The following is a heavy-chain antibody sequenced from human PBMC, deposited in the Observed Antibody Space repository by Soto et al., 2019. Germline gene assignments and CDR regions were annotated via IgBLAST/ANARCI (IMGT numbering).Heavy chain of an antibody. D-gene: IGHD2-2*01. J-gene: IGHJ5*02. CDR3: EGDLCSSPSCDGVIRYNWFDP. CDR1: GGTFSSYT. V-gene: IGHV1-69*08. CDR2: IIPIRGIA. Sequence: QVQLVQSGAEVKKPGSSVKVSCKASGGTFSSYTISWVRQAPGQGREWMGRIIPIRGIANYAQKFQGRVTITEDQSPRTAYMERSSLRTEDTAVYYCEGDLCSSPSCDGVIRYNWFDPWGQGTLVTVSS.